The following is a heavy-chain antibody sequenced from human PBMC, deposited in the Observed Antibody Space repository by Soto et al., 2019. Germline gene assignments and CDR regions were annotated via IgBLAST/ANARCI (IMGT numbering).Heavy chain of an antibody. Sequence: SETLSLTCTVSGGSISSGCYYWSWIRQHPGKGLEWIGYIYYSGSTYYNPSLKSRVTISVDTSKNQFSLKLSSVTAADTAVYYCARAPAYYDFWSGFTSPDYYYYMDVWGKGTTVTVSS. CDR3: ARAPAYYDFWSGFTSPDYYYYMDV. CDR1: GGSISSGCYY. V-gene: IGHV4-31*03. J-gene: IGHJ6*03. CDR2: IYYSGST. D-gene: IGHD3-3*01.